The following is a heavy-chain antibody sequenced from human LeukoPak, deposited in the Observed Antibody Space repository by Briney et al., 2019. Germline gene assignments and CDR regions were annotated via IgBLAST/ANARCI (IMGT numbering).Heavy chain of an antibody. V-gene: IGHV3-7*03. CDR2: IKQDGSEK. Sequence: GGSLRLSCAASGFTFSSYWMSWVRQAPGKGLEWVANIKQDGSEKYYVDSVKGRFTISRDNAKNSLYLQMNSLRAEDTAVYYCARVRYSYGYSYYFDYWGQGTLVTVSS. J-gene: IGHJ4*02. CDR3: ARVRYSYGYSYYFDY. CDR1: GFTFSSYW. D-gene: IGHD5-18*01.